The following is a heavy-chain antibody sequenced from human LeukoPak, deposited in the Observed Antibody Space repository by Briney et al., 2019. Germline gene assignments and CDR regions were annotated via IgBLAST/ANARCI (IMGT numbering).Heavy chain of an antibody. V-gene: IGHV3-23*01. CDR3: ARESPRYSLGY. CDR2: IGDSGSRT. CDR1: GFPFSSYA. D-gene: IGHD5-18*01. Sequence: PGGSLRLSCAASGFPFSSYAMTWVRQAPGKGLEWVSSIGDSGSRTYYADSVKGRFTISRDNSKNTVYLQMNTLRAEDTAVYYCARESPRYSLGYWGQGTLVTVSS. J-gene: IGHJ4*02.